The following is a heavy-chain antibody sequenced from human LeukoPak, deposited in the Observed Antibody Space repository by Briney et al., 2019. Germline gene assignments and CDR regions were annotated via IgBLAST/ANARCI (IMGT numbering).Heavy chain of an antibody. V-gene: IGHV3-53*01. J-gene: IGHJ4*02. D-gene: IGHD4-17*01. CDR1: GFTASSNS. CDR3: ARRAGEYSHPYDY. Sequence: GGSLRLSCTVSGFTASSNSMSWVRQAPGKGLEWVSFIYSGGNTHYSDSVKGRFTISRDNSKNTLYLQMNSLRADDTAVYYCARRAGEYSHPYDYWGQGTLVTVSS. CDR2: IYSGGNT.